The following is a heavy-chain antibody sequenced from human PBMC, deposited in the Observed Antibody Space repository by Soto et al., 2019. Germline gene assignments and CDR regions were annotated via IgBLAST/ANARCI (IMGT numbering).Heavy chain of an antibody. J-gene: IGHJ4*02. CDR2: IKQDGSEK. Sequence: GGSLRLSCAASGFTFSSYWMSWVRQAPGKGLEWVANIKQDGSEKYYVDSVKGRFTISRDNAKNSLYLQMNSLRAEDTAVYYCARDLGPNSSGYYYFDYWGQGTLVTVSS. CDR3: ARDLGPNSSGYYYFDY. D-gene: IGHD3-22*01. CDR1: GFTFSSYW. V-gene: IGHV3-7*05.